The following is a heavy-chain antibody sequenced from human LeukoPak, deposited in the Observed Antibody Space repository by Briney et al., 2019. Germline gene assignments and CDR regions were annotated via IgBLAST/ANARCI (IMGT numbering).Heavy chain of an antibody. CDR2: INPNSGGT. CDR3: AHERIAAPPLGWFDP. Sequence: ASVKVSCKASGYTFTGYYMHWVRQAPGQGLEWMGWINPNSGGTNYAQKFQGRVTMTRDTSISTAYMELSRLRSDDTAVYYCAHERIAAPPLGWFDPWGQGTLVTVSS. D-gene: IGHD6-13*01. J-gene: IGHJ5*02. CDR1: GYTFTGYY. V-gene: IGHV1-2*02.